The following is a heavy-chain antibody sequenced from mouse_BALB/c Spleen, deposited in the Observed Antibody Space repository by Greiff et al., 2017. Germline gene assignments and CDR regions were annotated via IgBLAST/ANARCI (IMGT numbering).Heavy chain of an antibody. CDR3: APGTGFAD. CDR1: GFNIKDTY. D-gene: IGHD4-1*01. CDR2: IDPANGNT. V-gene: IGHV14-3*02. J-gene: IGHJ3*01. Sequence: EVQLQQSGAELVKPGASVKLSCTASGFNIKDTYMHWVKQRPEQGLEWIGRIDPANGNTKYDPKFQGKATITADTSSNTAYLQLSSLTSEDTAVYYCAPGTGFADWGQGTLVTVSA.